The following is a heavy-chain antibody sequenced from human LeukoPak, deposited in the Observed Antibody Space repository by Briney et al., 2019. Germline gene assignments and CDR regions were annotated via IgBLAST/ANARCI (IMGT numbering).Heavy chain of an antibody. CDR2: IYYSGST. D-gene: IGHD4-17*01. Sequence: KASQTLSLTCTVSGGSISSGGYYWSWIRQHPGKGLEWIGYIYYSGSTYYNPSLKSRVTISVDASKNQFSLKLSSVTAADTAVYYCARDHGDYAAFDIWGQGTMVTVSS. V-gene: IGHV4-31*03. J-gene: IGHJ3*02. CDR3: ARDHGDYAAFDI. CDR1: GGSISSGGYY.